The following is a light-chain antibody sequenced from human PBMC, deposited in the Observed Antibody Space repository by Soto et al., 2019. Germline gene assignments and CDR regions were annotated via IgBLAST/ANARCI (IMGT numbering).Light chain of an antibody. Sequence: QSALTQPASVSGSPGQSTTISCTGTSSDVGRYSLVSWYQQHPGKAPKLMSEDHKRPSGVSNRFSGSKSGNTASLTISELQTEDEADYYCCSYAGSNTWVFGTGTKVTVL. CDR2: EDH. J-gene: IGLJ1*01. CDR1: SSDVGRYSL. V-gene: IGLV2-23*01. CDR3: CSYAGSNTWV.